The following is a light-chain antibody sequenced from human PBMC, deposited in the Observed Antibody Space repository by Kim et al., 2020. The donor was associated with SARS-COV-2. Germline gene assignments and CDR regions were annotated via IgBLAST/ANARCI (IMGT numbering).Light chain of an antibody. CDR1: QNIARY. V-gene: IGKV1D-8*02. CDR3: QQYFDFPYT. Sequence: SAFPGYKFTITCRLTQNIARYLAWFQQRPGKAPQLLIYAAYTLHTGAPSRFSGSGSGTDFTLTINPLQSEDSATYFCQQYFDFPYTFGQGTKLEI. J-gene: IGKJ2*01. CDR2: AAY.